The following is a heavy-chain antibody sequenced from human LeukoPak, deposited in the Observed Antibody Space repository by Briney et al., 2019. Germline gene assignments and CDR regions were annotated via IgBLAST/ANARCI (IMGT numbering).Heavy chain of an antibody. D-gene: IGHD1-26*01. CDR2: IYYSGST. CDR3: ARESLDAFDI. V-gene: IGHV4-59*01. CDR1: GGSISSYY. Sequence: SETLSLTCTVSGGSISSYYCSWIRQPPGKGLEWIGYIYYSGSTNYNLSLKSGVTISVDTSKNQCTRKLSSVTAADTVVYYCARESLDAFDIWDQRTMLTVSS. J-gene: IGHJ3*02.